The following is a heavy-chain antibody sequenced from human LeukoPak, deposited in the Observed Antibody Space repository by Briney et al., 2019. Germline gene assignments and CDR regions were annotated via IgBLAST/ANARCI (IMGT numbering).Heavy chain of an antibody. CDR3: ARVLRLGELSVGY. CDR2: MNPNSGNT. J-gene: IGHJ4*02. V-gene: IGHV1-8*01. Sequence: ASVKVSCKASGYTFTSYDINWVRQATGQGLEWTGWMNPNSGNTGYAQKFQGRVTMTRNTSISTAYMELSSLRSEDTAVYYCARVLRLGELSVGYWGQGTLVTVSS. CDR1: GYTFTSYD. D-gene: IGHD3-16*02.